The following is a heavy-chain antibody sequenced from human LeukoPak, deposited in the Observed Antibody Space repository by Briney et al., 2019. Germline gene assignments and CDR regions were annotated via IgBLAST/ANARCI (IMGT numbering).Heavy chain of an antibody. CDR2: IHSGGDT. J-gene: IGHJ5*02. CDR1: GFTVSSNY. D-gene: IGHD1-26*01. Sequence: PGGSLRLSCAASGFTVSSNYMSWVRQAPGKGLEWVSVIHSGGDTYYSDSVKGRFTISRDNSKNTLYLQMNSLRVEDTAVYYCAKDYEPLVGVHRWGDWFDPWGQGTLVTVSS. CDR3: AKDYEPLVGVHRWGDWFDP. V-gene: IGHV3-53*01.